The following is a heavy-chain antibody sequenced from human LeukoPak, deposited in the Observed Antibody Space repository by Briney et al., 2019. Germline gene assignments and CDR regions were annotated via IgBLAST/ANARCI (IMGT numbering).Heavy chain of an antibody. CDR1: GFTFSTHA. CDR2: LSGDGSTT. J-gene: IGHJ4*02. D-gene: IGHD1/OR15-1a*01. CDR3: AGGTSLGRPGTYYFDY. Sequence: GGSLRLSCAASGFTFSTHAMSWVRQAPGKGLEWVSSLSGDGSTTYHADSVKGRFTISRDNSRSTLYLQVNSLSAEDTAVYYCAGGTSLGRPGTYYFDYWGQGALVTVSS. V-gene: IGHV3-23*01.